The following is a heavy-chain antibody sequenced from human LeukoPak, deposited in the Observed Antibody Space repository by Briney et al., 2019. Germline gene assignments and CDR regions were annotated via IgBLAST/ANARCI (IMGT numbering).Heavy chain of an antibody. CDR2: MNPNSGNT. V-gene: IGHV1-8*01. J-gene: IGHJ6*02. Sequence: GASVKVSCKASGYTFTSYDINWVRQATGQGLEWMGWMNPNSGNTGYAQKFQGRVTMTRNTSISTAYMELSSLRSEDTAVYYCARVLSGYYPYGMGVWGQGTTVTVSS. CDR1: GYTFTSYD. CDR3: ARVLSGYYPYGMGV. D-gene: IGHD3-22*01.